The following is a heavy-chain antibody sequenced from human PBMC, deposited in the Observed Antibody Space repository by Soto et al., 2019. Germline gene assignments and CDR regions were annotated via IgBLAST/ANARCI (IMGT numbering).Heavy chain of an antibody. J-gene: IGHJ4*02. Sequence: GGSLRLSCVASGFTLSLYAMSWVRQAPGKGPEWISAIRGSGGSTFYADSVKGRFTISRDDSKNTVYLQMNSLRAEDTALYYCATGSGSGYFDYWGQGTLVTVSS. V-gene: IGHV3-23*01. D-gene: IGHD6-19*01. CDR1: GFTLSLYA. CDR3: ATGSGSGYFDY. CDR2: IRGSGGST.